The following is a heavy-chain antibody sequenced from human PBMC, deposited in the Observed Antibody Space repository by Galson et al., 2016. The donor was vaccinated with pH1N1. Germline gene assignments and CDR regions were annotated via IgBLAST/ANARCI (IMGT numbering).Heavy chain of an antibody. CDR1: GAPFSSYA. CDR2: INPNTGST. V-gene: IGHV1-2*06. J-gene: IGHJ3*02. CDR3: ATLYSGSWFTAFDI. D-gene: IGHD1-26*01. Sequence: SVKVSCKASGAPFSSYAISWLRQAPGQGLEWMGRINPNTGSTSFAQKFQGRVTLTRDTSISTAYMDITRLRFDDTAVYYCATLYSGSWFTAFDIWGQGTRVTVSS.